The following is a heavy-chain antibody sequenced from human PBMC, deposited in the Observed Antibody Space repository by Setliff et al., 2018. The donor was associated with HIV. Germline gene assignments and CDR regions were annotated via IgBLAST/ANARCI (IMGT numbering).Heavy chain of an antibody. CDR3: TRHPLRPGIAGYFYFVDV. D-gene: IGHD3-9*01. CDR1: GYSFPNDW. CDR2: IFPGDSET. Sequence: LGESLKISCKDSGYSFPNDWIGWVRQMPGKGLEWAAIIFPGDSETRYSPSFEGQVTISADRSINTVYLQWSSLRASDTALYYCTRHPLRPGIAGYFYFVDVWGTGATVTVSS. V-gene: IGHV5-51*01. J-gene: IGHJ6*03.